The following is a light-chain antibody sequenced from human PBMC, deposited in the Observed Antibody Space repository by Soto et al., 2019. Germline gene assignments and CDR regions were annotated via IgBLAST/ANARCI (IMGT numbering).Light chain of an antibody. J-gene: IGLJ2*01. Sequence: QSALTQPASVSGSPGQSITISCIGTSIDLGYSNYVSWYQHHPGKAPKLLIYEVSHRPSGVSYRFSGSKSANTASLTISGLQAEDEAHYYCSSYTNTYIVLFGGGTKLTVL. CDR2: EVS. CDR3: SSYTNTYIVL. CDR1: SIDLGYSNY. V-gene: IGLV2-14*01.